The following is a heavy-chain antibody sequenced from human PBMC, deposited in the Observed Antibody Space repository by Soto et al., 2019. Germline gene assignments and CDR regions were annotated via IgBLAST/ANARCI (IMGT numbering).Heavy chain of an antibody. CDR2: IYYSGST. CDR1: GGSISSYY. D-gene: IGHD3-10*01. J-gene: IGHJ4*02. Sequence: SETLSLTCTVSGGSISSYYWSWIRQPPGKGLEWIGYIYYSGSTNYNPSLKSRVTISVDTSKNQFSLKLGSVTAADTAVYYCAREGLLWFGELRGVFDYWGQGTLVTVSS. CDR3: AREGLLWFGELRGVFDY. V-gene: IGHV4-59*01.